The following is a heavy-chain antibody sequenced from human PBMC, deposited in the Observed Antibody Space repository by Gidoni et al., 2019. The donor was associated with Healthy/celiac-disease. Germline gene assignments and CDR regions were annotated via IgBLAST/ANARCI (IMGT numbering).Heavy chain of an antibody. CDR2: ISSSGSTI. V-gene: IGHV3-11*01. D-gene: IGHD3-10*01. Sequence: QVQLVESGGGLVKPGGSLRLSCAASGFTFSDYYMSGIRQAPGKGLEWVSYISSSGSTIYYADSVKGRFTISRDNAKNSLYLQMNSLRAEDTAVYYCARDRPSLFRELSTVDYWGQGTLVTVSS. CDR1: GFTFSDYY. CDR3: ARDRPSLFRELSTVDY. J-gene: IGHJ4*02.